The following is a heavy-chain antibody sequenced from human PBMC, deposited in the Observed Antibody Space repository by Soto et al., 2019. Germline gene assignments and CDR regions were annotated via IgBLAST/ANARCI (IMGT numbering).Heavy chain of an antibody. J-gene: IGHJ6*02. D-gene: IGHD2-21*01. V-gene: IGHV1-69*13. CDR1: GDTKRTAP. CDR3: ARHFVGPLGNYYHYYYGMAV. CDR2: IMPMLGTT. Sequence: SVNRSCKTFGDTKRTAPGSWGRHTPGQGLEWLGGIMPMLGTTSYAQKFNGRVTITADDSTTTAYMELSSLRSDDTAVYYCARHFVGPLGNYYHYYYGMAVWGQGTAVTVFS.